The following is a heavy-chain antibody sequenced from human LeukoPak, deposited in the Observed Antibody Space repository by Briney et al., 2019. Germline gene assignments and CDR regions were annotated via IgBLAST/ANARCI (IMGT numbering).Heavy chain of an antibody. V-gene: IGHV3-7*01. CDR3: ARDRISSWYSY. CDR2: IKQDGSEK. Sequence: PGGSLRLSCAASGFTFSTYWMSWVRQAPGKGLEWVANIKQDGSEKYYVDSVKGRFTISRDNAKNSLYLQMNSLRAEDTAVYYCARDRISSWYSYWGQGTLVTVSS. J-gene: IGHJ4*02. D-gene: IGHD6-13*01. CDR1: GFTFSTYW.